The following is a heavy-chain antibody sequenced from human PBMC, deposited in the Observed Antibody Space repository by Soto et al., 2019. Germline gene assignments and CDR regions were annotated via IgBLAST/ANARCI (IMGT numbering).Heavy chain of an antibody. J-gene: IGHJ6*02. CDR2: IKQDGSEK. Sequence: GGSLRLSCAASEFTFSSYWLSWVRQAPGKGLEWVANIKQDGSEKYYVDSGKGRFTISRDNAKNSLYLKMNSLRSVDTAVYYCARDSGYCTNGICYAGYYYGMDVWGQGTTVTVSS. CDR1: EFTFSSYW. CDR3: ARDSGYCTNGICYAGYYYGMDV. D-gene: IGHD2-8*01. V-gene: IGHV3-7*05.